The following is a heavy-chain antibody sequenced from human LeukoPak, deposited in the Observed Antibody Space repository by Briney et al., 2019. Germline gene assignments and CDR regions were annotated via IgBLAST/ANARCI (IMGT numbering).Heavy chain of an antibody. V-gene: IGHV3-23*01. J-gene: IGHJ6*03. CDR3: ARDLNPTFYYMDV. CDR1: GFTFSSYA. Sequence: GGSLRLSCAASGFTFSSYAMSWVRQAPGKGLEWVSTISDSGGSTYYADSVKGRFTVSRDNAKNSLYLQMNSLRAEDTAVYYCARDLNPTFYYMDVWGKGTTVTISS. CDR2: ISDSGGST.